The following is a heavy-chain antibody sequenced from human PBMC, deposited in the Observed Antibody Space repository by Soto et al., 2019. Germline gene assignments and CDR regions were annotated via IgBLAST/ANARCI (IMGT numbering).Heavy chain of an antibody. V-gene: IGHV1-18*01. CDR2: ISAYNGNT. CDR1: GYTFTSYG. Sequence: ASVKVSCRASGYTFTSYGISWVRQAPGQGLEWMGWISAYNGNTNYAQKLQGRVTMTTDTSTSTAYMELRSLRSDDTAVYYCARDIVVVPPASHYYFDYCGQRTLVTLCS. D-gene: IGHD2-2*01. J-gene: IGHJ4*02. CDR3: ARDIVVVPPASHYYFDY.